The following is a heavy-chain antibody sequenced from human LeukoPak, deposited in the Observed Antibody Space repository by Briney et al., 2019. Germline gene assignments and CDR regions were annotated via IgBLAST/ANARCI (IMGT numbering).Heavy chain of an antibody. Sequence: SGPALVNPTQTLTLTCTFSGFSLSTSGVGVGWIRQPPGKALEWLALIYWDDDKRYSPSLKSRLTITKDTSKNQVVLTMTNMDPVDTATYYCAHTYTAMVYNWFDPWGQGTLVTVSS. D-gene: IGHD5-18*01. CDR1: GFSLSTSGVG. V-gene: IGHV2-5*02. CDR3: AHTYTAMVYNWFDP. CDR2: IYWDDDK. J-gene: IGHJ5*02.